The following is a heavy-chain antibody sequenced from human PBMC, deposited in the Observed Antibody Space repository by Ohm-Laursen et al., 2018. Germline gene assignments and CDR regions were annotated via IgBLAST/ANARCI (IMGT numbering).Heavy chain of an antibody. Sequence: SLRLSCAASGFTFSTYAMSWARQAPGKGLEWVSAISPTGGSTYYVDSVKGRFTISRDNSRNTLYLQMNSLRAEDTAVYYCAKDYYDSSGNRSFWYFDLWGRGTLVTVSS. CDR1: GFTFSTYA. J-gene: IGHJ2*01. CDR2: ISPTGGST. D-gene: IGHD3-22*01. V-gene: IGHV3-23*01. CDR3: AKDYYDSSGNRSFWYFDL.